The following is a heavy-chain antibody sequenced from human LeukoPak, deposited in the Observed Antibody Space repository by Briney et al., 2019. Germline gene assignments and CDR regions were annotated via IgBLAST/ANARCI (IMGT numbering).Heavy chain of an antibody. CDR3: AIDMRIGHTAMVFDY. CDR1: GGSISSYY. D-gene: IGHD5-18*01. V-gene: IGHV4-59*01. CDR2: IYYSGST. Sequence: SETLSLTCTVSGGSISSYYWSWIRQPPGKGLEWIGYIYYSGSTNYNPSLKSRVTISVDTSKNQFSLKLSSVTAADTAVYYCAIDMRIGHTAMVFDYWGQGTLVTVSS. J-gene: IGHJ4*02.